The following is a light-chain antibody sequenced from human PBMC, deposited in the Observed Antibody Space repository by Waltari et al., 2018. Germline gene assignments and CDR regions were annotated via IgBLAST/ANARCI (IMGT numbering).Light chain of an antibody. V-gene: IGKV1-39*01. CDR1: QSIASN. Sequence: DIPMTQSPSSLSASVGDRVTLTCRASQSIASNLSWYQQKPGKAPKLLIYAASSLQSGVPSRFSARGSGTDFTLTISSLQREDFATYYCQQSYSSPRTFGQGTKVEVK. J-gene: IGKJ1*01. CDR2: AAS. CDR3: QQSYSSPRT.